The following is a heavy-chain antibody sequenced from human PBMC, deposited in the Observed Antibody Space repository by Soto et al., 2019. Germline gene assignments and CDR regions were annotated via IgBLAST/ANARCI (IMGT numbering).Heavy chain of an antibody. CDR2: INHSGST. Sequence: SETLSLTCAVYGGSFSDYFWTWIRQPPGKGLEWIGEINHSGSTNYNPSLKGRVTMSVDTSRDQVSLRLRSVTRADTAVYYCARDQYDFRSGSYYYAMEVWGQGTKVTVS. V-gene: IGHV4-34*01. CDR3: ARDQYDFRSGSYYYAMEV. CDR1: GGSFSDYF. J-gene: IGHJ6*02. D-gene: IGHD3-3*01.